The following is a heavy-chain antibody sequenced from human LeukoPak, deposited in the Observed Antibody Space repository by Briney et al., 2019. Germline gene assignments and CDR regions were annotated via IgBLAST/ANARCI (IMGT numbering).Heavy chain of an antibody. CDR1: GGSISSGSYY. J-gene: IGHJ4*02. CDR3: ARDWNDVRPLDY. V-gene: IGHV4-61*02. Sequence: SQTLSLTCTVSGGSISSGSYYWSWIRQPAGKGLEWIGRIYTSGSTNYNPSLKSRVTISVDTSKNQFSLKLSSVTAADTAVYYCARDWNDVRPLDYWGQGTLVTVSS. D-gene: IGHD1-1*01. CDR2: IYTSGST.